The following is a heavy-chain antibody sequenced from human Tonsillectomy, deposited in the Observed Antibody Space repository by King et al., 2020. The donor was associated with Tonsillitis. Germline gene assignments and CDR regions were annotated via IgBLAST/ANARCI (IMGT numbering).Heavy chain of an antibody. CDR1: GFTVSSNY. CDR2: IYSGGST. V-gene: IGHV3-53*04. CDR3: ARGPTGYGYYCDH. D-gene: IGHD5-18*01. Sequence: VQLVESGGGLVQPGGSLRLSCAVSGFTVSSNYMSWVRQAPGKVLEWVSGIYSGGSTYYADSVKGRFTISRHNSKNMLYLQMNSLRPEDTAVYYCARGPTGYGYYCDHWGQGTLVTVSS. J-gene: IGHJ4*02.